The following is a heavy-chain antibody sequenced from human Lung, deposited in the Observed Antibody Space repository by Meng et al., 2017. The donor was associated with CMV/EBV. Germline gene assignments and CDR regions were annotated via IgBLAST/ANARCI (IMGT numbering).Heavy chain of an antibody. CDR1: GFRFDDYG. Sequence: SCAASGFRFDDYGMHWVRQTPGKGLEWVAFIRHDGTNKFYGDSAKGRFTISRDNSKNTVYLQMNSLRPEETAVYYCAKDLLLFGGPNAYFDQWGQGTLVTVSS. D-gene: IGHD3-16*01. V-gene: IGHV3-30*02. CDR3: AKDLLLFGGPNAYFDQ. J-gene: IGHJ4*02. CDR2: IRHDGTNK.